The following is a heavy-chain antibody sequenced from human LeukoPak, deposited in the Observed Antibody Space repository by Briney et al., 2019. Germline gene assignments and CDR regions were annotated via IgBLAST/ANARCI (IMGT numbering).Heavy chain of an antibody. CDR2: IKQDGSEK. J-gene: IGHJ6*02. CDR3: ARDHEAAAGVYYYYGMDV. Sequence: PGGSLRLSCAASGFTFSSYWMSWVRQAPGKGLEWVANIKQDGSEKYYVDSVKGRFTISRDNAKNSLYLQMNSLRAEDTAVYYCARDHEAAAGVYYYYGMDVWGQGTTVTVSS. V-gene: IGHV3-7*01. D-gene: IGHD6-13*01. CDR1: GFTFSSYW.